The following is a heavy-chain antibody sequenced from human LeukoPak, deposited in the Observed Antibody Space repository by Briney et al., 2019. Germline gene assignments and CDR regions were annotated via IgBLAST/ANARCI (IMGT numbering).Heavy chain of an antibody. V-gene: IGHV1-2*02. CDR2: INPNSGGT. J-gene: IGHJ4*02. CDR1: GYTFTGYY. CDR3: ARGFDPLADY. Sequence: ASVKVSCKASGYTFTGYYMHWVRQAPGQGLEWMGWINPNSGGTNYAQKFQGSVTMTRDTSISTAYMEESRLRSDDTAVYFCARGFDPLADYWGQGTLVTVSS.